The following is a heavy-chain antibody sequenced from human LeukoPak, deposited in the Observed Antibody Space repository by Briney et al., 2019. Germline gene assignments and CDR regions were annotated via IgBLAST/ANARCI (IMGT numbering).Heavy chain of an antibody. Sequence: SETLSLTCGVSGGSIGSYYWSWIRQPPGKGLEWIGYMSHSGSTNSNPSLKSRLNMSVDRSKNLFSLKLTSVTAADTAVYYCAGQRGSVGPHFDLWGRGTLVTVSS. D-gene: IGHD5-12*01. CDR2: MSHSGST. CDR3: AGQRGSVGPHFDL. CDR1: GGSIGSYY. V-gene: IGHV4-59*08. J-gene: IGHJ4*02.